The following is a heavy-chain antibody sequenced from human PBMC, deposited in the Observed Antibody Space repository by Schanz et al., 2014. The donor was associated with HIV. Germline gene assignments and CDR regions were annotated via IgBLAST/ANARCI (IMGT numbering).Heavy chain of an antibody. J-gene: IGHJ4*02. CDR1: GFTFDDYA. CDR3: ANEEVPNDY. CDR2: ISWNSGSI. Sequence: EVQLVESGGGLVQPGRSLRLSCAVSGFTFDDYAMHWVRQAPGKGLEWVSGISWNSGSIGYADSVKGRFTISRDNANXSLYLQMNSLRAEDTAVYYCANEEVPNDYWGQGTLVTVSS. V-gene: IGHV3-9*01.